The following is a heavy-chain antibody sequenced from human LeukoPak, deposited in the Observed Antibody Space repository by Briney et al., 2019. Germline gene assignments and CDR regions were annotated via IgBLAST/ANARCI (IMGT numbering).Heavy chain of an antibody. CDR3: ARVGYCSGGSCWGWSGYFDY. CDR2: INHSGST. D-gene: IGHD2-15*01. Sequence: SETLSLTCAVYGGSFSGYYWSWIRQPPGKGLEWIGEINHSGSTNYNPSLKSRVTISVDTSKNQFSLKLRSVTAADTAVYYCARVGYCSGGSCWGWSGYFDYWGQGTLVTVSS. CDR1: GGSFSGYY. J-gene: IGHJ4*02. V-gene: IGHV4-34*01.